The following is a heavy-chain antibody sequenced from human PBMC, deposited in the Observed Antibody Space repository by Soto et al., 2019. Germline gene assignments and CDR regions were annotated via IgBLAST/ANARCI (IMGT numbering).Heavy chain of an antibody. Sequence: APGKGLEWVSAISGSGSSTYYAHSVKGRFTISRDNSKNTLYLQMNSLRDEDTAIYYCATVSGALLYLGYWGQGTLVTVSS. J-gene: IGHJ4*02. CDR2: ISGSGSST. CDR3: ATVSGALLYLGY. V-gene: IGHV3-23*01. D-gene: IGHD3-16*01.